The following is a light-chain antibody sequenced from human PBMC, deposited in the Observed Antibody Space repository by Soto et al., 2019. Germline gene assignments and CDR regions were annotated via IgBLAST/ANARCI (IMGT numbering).Light chain of an antibody. Sequence: IQLTQSPSSLSASVGDRVTITCRVSEDINSYLAWYQQKPGKAPKLLIYAASNLQSGVPSRFSGSGSGTDFTLTISSLQPEDFATYFCQQSYSTPPWTFGQGTKVDI. CDR1: EDINSY. CDR2: AAS. J-gene: IGKJ1*01. CDR3: QQSYSTPPWT. V-gene: IGKV1-39*01.